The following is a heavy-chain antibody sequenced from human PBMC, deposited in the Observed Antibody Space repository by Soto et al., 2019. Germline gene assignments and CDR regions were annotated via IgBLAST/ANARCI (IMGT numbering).Heavy chain of an antibody. J-gene: IGHJ5*02. D-gene: IGHD6-13*01. CDR3: ASLVRQHLPPLGP. Sequence: QVHLVESGGGLVKPGGPRRLSFAASGFDFSDAYMSWIRQAPGKGLEWVAWITSSSVQTRYADSVKGRFTISRDNAKNSLYLQMNSLRPEDTAVYYCASLVRQHLPPLGPWGQGTLVIVSS. V-gene: IGHV3-11*06. CDR1: GFDFSDAY. CDR2: ITSSSVQT.